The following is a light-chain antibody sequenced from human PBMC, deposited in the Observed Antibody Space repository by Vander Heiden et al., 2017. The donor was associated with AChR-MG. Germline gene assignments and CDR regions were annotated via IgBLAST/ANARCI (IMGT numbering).Light chain of an antibody. CDR2: EDN. CDR1: GGSIASNY. Sequence: NFFLTPPHPVSESPGETVTISCTRSGGSIASNYVQWYQQRPGSAPTTVIFEDNHRPSGVPDRFSGSIDSSSNSASLIISGLKTEDEADYYCQSYDDTNHGVFGGGTKLTVL. V-gene: IGLV6-57*03. J-gene: IGLJ2*01. CDR3: QSYDDTNHGV.